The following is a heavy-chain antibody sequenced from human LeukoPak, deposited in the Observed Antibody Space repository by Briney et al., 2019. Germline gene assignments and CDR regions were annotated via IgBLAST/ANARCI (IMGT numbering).Heavy chain of an antibody. J-gene: IGHJ6*02. V-gene: IGHV1-46*01. CDR1: GYTFTGYY. Sequence: GASVKVSCKASGYTFTGYYMHWVRQAPGQGLEWMGIINPSGGSTSYAQKFQGRVTMTRDTPTSTVYMELSSLRSDDTAVYYCARESGVCSSTSCYYYYYGMDVWGQGTTVTVSS. D-gene: IGHD2-2*01. CDR2: INPSGGST. CDR3: ARESGVCSSTSCYYYYYGMDV.